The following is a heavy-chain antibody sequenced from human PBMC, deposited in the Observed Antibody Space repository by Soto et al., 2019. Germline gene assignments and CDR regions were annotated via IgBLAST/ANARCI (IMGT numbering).Heavy chain of an antibody. D-gene: IGHD2-21*01. CDR3: ARVDRGSVARPTRLDP. J-gene: IGHJ5*02. CDR1: GFTLTAYA. CDR2: TTGGAGLT. V-gene: IGHV3-23*01. Sequence: EVQLLESGGGLVQPGWSLRFSCTASGFTLTAYAINWFRRAPGKGLEWVSATTGGAGLTYYADSVKGRFSVSSDTPGNSLYLQLSSLRPEDTAIYYCARVDRGSVARPTRLDPWGQGTLVTVSS.